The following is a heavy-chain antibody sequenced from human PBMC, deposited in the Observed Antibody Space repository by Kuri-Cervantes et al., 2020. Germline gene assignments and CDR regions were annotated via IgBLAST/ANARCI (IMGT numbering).Heavy chain of an antibody. V-gene: IGHV3-23*01. CDR2: ISGSGGST. CDR1: GFTFSNYA. CDR3: TKIGDNYDSSGYYYRHYYYYMDV. J-gene: IGHJ6*03. D-gene: IGHD3-22*01. Sequence: GGSLRLSCAASGFTFSNYAMSWVRQAPGKGLEWVSAISGSGGSTYYVDSVKGRFTISRDNSKNTLYLQMNSLRAEDTAVYYCTKIGDNYDSSGYYYRHYYYYMDVWGKGTTVTVSS.